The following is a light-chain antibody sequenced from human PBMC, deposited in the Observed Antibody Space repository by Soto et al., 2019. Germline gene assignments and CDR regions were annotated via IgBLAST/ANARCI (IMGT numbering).Light chain of an antibody. V-gene: IGKV3-20*01. J-gene: IGKJ2*01. CDR2: NSS. CDR3: QQYGISPGYT. CDR1: QTVSSDY. Sequence: EIVLTQSPGTLSLSPGERATLSCRASQTVSSDYVARYQQKPGRAPRLLIWNSSNRASGIPDRFSGSGSGTDFTLTISRLEPEDFAVYYCQQYGISPGYTFGQGTRLEIK.